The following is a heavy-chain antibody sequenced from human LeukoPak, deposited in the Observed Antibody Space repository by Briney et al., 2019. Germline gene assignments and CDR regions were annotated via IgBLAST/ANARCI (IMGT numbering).Heavy chain of an antibody. V-gene: IGHV1-24*01. D-gene: IGHD3-10*01. CDR2: FDPEDGET. CDR1: GYTLTELS. J-gene: IGHJ4*02. CDR3: ATGLLWFGEFFDY. Sequence: ASVKVSFKVSGYTLTELSMHWVRQAPGKGLEWMGGFDPEDGETIYAQKFQGRVTMTEDTSTDTAYMELSSLRSEDTAVYYCATGLLWFGEFFDYWGQGTLVTVSS.